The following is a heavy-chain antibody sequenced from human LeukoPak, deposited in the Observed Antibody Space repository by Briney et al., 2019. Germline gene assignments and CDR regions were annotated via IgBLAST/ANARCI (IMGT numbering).Heavy chain of an antibody. CDR3: AKTYFRYSAYYSEY. J-gene: IGHJ4*02. CDR1: GGSMSSASYN. CDR2: ISNTGIT. D-gene: IGHD3-22*01. V-gene: IGHV4-39*01. Sequence: SETLSLTCSVSGGSMSSASYNWAWIRQSPGKGLEWIGKISNTGITYYNPSLKSRVTISVDTSRNQFSLELSSVTAADSAIYYCAKTYFRYSAYYSEYWGQGTLVSVSS.